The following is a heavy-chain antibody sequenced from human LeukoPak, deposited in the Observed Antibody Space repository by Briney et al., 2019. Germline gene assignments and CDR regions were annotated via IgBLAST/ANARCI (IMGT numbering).Heavy chain of an antibody. CDR3: AKSRGGLVHLALDY. J-gene: IGHJ4*02. Sequence: GGSLRLSCAASGFTFEYYAIHWVRQAPGKGLEWVSGISWNSGSIGYADSVKGRFTISRDNAKNSLYLQMNSLRAEDMGLYYCAKSRGGLVHLALDYWGQGTLVTVSS. CDR2: ISWNSGSI. CDR1: GFTFEYYA. V-gene: IGHV3-9*03. D-gene: IGHD6-6*01.